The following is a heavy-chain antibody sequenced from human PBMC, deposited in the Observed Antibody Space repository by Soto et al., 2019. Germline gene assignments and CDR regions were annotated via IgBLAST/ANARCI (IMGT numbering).Heavy chain of an antibody. CDR1: GFTFSGSA. V-gene: IGHV3-73*01. Sequence: GGSLRLSCAASGFTFSGSAMHWVRQASGKGLEWVGRIRSKANSYATAYAASVKGRFTISRDDSKNTAYLQMNSLKTEDTAVYYCAKNLDILTGYYSHYFDYWGQGTLVTVSS. CDR2: IRSKANSYAT. D-gene: IGHD3-9*01. CDR3: AKNLDILTGYYSHYFDY. J-gene: IGHJ4*02.